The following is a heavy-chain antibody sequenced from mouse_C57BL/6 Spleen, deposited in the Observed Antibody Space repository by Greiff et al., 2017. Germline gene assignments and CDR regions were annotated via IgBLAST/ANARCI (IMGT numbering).Heavy chain of an antibody. CDR2: INPNNGGT. D-gene: IGHD1-1*01. CDR1: GYTFTDYN. CDR3: ARRGLAGYWYFDV. J-gene: IGHJ1*03. V-gene: IGHV1-18*01. Sequence: VQLQQSGPELVKPGASVKIPCKASGYTFTDYNMDWVKQSHGKSLEWIGDINPNNGGTIYNQKFKGKATLTVDKSSSTAYMELRSLTSEDTAVYYCARRGLAGYWYFDVWGTGTTVTVSS.